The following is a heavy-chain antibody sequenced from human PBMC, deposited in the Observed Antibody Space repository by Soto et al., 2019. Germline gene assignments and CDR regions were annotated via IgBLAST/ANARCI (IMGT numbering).Heavy chain of an antibody. CDR3: ARSIAATPFDY. CDR2: INAGNGNK. V-gene: IGHV1-3*01. J-gene: IGHJ4*02. CDR1: GYTFTSYA. Sequence: ASVKVSCKASGYTFTSYAMHWVRQAPGQRLEWMGWINAGNGNKKYSQKFQGRVTITRATSASTAYMELSSLRSEDTAVYYCARSIAATPFDYWGQGTLVTVSS. D-gene: IGHD2-15*01.